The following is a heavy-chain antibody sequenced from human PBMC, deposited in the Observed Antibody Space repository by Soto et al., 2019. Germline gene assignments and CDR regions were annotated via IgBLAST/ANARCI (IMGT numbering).Heavy chain of an antibody. CDR2: INNDGSVS. CDR1: GFPFSNYW. J-gene: IGHJ6*03. V-gene: IGHV3-74*01. D-gene: IGHD2-15*01. CDR3: ARGECVGGTCYSLAGSFYYYMDV. Sequence: EVQLVESGGGLVQPGGSLRLSCVASGFPFSNYWMYWVRQAPGEGLGWVSRINNDGSVSSYADSVKGRLTISRDNVKNTLYLQMHSLRAEDTAVYYCARGECVGGTCYSLAGSFYYYMDVWGKGTTVTVFS.